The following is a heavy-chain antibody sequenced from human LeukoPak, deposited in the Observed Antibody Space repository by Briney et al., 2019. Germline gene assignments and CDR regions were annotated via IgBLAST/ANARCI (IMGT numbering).Heavy chain of an antibody. J-gene: IGHJ4*02. CDR2: IYYSGST. V-gene: IGHV4-59*01. D-gene: IGHD2-15*01. CDR3: ARAQRVVVAAYFDY. Sequence: PSETLSLTCTVSGGSISSYYWSWIRQPPGKGLEWIGYIYYSGSTNYNLSLKSRVTISVDKSKNQFSLKLSSVTAADTAVYYCARAQRVVVAAYFDYWGRGTLVAVSS. CDR1: GGSISSYY.